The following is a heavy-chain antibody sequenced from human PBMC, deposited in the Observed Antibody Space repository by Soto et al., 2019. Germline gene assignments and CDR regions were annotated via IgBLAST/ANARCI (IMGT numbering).Heavy chain of an antibody. V-gene: IGHV4-59*01. CDR3: ARVPWQWLGGYAFDI. J-gene: IGHJ3*02. CDR1: GGSINSYY. D-gene: IGHD6-19*01. CDR2: IYYSGST. Sequence: PSETLSLTCTVSGGSINSYYWSWIRQPPGKGLEWNGYIYYSGSTNYNPSLKSRATISVDTSKNQFTLKLSSVTAADTAVYYCARVPWQWLGGYAFDIWGQGTMVTVS.